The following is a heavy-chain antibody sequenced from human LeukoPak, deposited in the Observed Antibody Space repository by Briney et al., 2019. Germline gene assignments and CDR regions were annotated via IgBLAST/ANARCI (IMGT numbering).Heavy chain of an antibody. CDR1: GASITSNW. CDR3: ARTRSGCYSFCAFDF. Sequence: SETQSLTCAVSGASITSNWWSWVRQPPGKGLEWVGEIFHSGSTNYNPSLKSRVTISVDKSKNQFSLKLTSVTAADTAVYYCARTRSGCYSFCAFDFWGQGTMVTVSS. J-gene: IGHJ3*01. V-gene: IGHV4-4*02. D-gene: IGHD2-2*02. CDR2: IFHSGST.